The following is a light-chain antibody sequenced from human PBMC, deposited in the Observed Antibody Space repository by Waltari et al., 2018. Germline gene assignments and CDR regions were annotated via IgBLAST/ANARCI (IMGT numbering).Light chain of an antibody. CDR2: EVS. Sequence: QSALAQPASVSGSPGQSITISCTGTSSDIGGYNSVSWYQQCAGKVPKLILYEVSNRPSGVSNRFSGSKSGNTASLTISRVEAGDEAEYFCQVWDANNDPGVFGTGTEVTVL. CDR1: SSDIGGYNS. V-gene: IGLV2-14*03. CDR3: QVWDANNDPGV. J-gene: IGLJ1*01.